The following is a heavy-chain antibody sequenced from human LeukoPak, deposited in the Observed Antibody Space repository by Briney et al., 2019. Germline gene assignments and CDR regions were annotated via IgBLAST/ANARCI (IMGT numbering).Heavy chain of an antibody. CDR1: GYSISSGYY. Sequence: SGTLSLTCTVSGYSISSGYYWGWIRQPPGKGLEWIGSIYHSGSTYYNPSLKSRVTISVDTSKNQFSLKLSSVTAADTAVYYCARDRRYYDSSGLTNWGQGTLVTVSS. J-gene: IGHJ4*02. CDR2: IYHSGST. D-gene: IGHD3-22*01. V-gene: IGHV4-38-2*02. CDR3: ARDRRYYDSSGLTN.